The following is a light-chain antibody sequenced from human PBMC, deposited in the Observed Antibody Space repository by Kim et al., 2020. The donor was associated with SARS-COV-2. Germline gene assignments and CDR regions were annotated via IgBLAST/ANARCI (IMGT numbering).Light chain of an antibody. Sequence: GKTVTISCTRSSGSIDDNYVQWYQQRPGGVPIIVIYEDDQRPSGVSDSFSGSIDNSSNSASLTISGLKTEDEADYYCQSYNRSNVVFGGGTQLTVL. V-gene: IGLV6-57*03. CDR1: SGSIDDNY. J-gene: IGLJ2*01. CDR3: QSYNRSNVV. CDR2: EDD.